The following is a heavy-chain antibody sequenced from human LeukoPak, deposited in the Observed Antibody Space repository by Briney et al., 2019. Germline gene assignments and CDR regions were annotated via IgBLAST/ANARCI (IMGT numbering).Heavy chain of an antibody. CDR1: GGSISSSSYY. CDR3: ARGVFVATATDAFDI. D-gene: IGHD5-12*01. CDR2: IYYSGST. V-gene: IGHV4-39*07. J-gene: IGHJ3*02. Sequence: SETLSLTCTVSGGSISSSSYYWGWIRQPPGKGLEWIGSIYYSGSTYYNPSLKSRVTISVDKSKNQFSLKLSSVTPADTAVYYCARGVFVATATDAFDIWGQGTMVTVSS.